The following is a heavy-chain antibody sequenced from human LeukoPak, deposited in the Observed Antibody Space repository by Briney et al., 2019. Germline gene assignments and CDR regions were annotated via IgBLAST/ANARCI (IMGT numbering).Heavy chain of an antibody. CDR3: ARATGTGPYYYYYMDV. V-gene: IGHV5-51*01. CDR2: IYPGDSDT. CDR1: GYSFTSYW. J-gene: IGHJ6*03. D-gene: IGHD1-1*01. Sequence: GESLKISCKGSGYSFTSYWIGWVRQMPGKGLEWMGIIYPGDSDTRYSPSFQGQVTISVDKSISTAYLQWSSLKASDTAMYYCARATGTGPYYYYYMDVWGKGTTVTVSS.